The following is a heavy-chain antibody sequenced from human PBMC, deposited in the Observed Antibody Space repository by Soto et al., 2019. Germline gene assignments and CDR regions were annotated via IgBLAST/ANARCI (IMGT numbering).Heavy chain of an antibody. D-gene: IGHD3-16*01. CDR2: IRSKAYGGTT. J-gene: IGHJ4*02. CDR3: TRDPYDYVAQPIDY. CDR1: GFTFGDYA. Sequence: GVLRLSCTASGFTFGDYAMSWFRQAPGKGLEWVGFIRSKAYGGTTEYAASVKGRFTISRDDSKSIAYLQMNSLKTEDTAVYYCTRDPYDYVAQPIDYWGQGTLVTVSS. V-gene: IGHV3-49*03.